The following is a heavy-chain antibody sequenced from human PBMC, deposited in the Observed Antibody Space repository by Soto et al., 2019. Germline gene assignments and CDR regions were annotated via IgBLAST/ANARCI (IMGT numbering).Heavy chain of an antibody. D-gene: IGHD5-18*01. CDR1: GFTFSSYA. V-gene: IGHV3-23*01. J-gene: IGHJ4*02. CDR2: ISGSGGTT. Sequence: EVQLLESGGGLVQPGGSLRLSCAASGFTFSSYAMSWVRQAPGKGLEWVSTISGSGGTTYYADSVKGRFTISRDKSKNTLYLQMNSLRAEDTAVYYCAKRVDADMAGDDYWGQGTLVTVSS. CDR3: AKRVDADMAGDDY.